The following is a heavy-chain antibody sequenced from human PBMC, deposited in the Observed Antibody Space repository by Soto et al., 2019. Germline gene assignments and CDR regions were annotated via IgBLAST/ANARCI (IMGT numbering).Heavy chain of an antibody. CDR1: GFTFSTYA. V-gene: IGHV3-23*01. Sequence: EVQLLESGGGLVQPGESLRLSCAASGFTFSTYAMSWVRQAPGKGLEWVSSISGSGGSTFNADSVKGRFTISRDNSQSTLYLQINSLRAEDTAVYFCAKAGRGVREVGATDYWGKGTLVTVAS. D-gene: IGHD1-26*01. CDR3: AKAGRGVREVGATDY. CDR2: ISGSGGST. J-gene: IGHJ4*02.